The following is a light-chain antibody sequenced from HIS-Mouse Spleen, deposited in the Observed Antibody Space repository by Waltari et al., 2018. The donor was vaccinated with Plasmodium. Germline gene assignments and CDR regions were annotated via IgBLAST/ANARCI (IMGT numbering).Light chain of an antibody. J-gene: IGKJ2*01. CDR3: QQFNSYPHT. CDR1: KGISSA. Sequence: AIQLTQSPSSLSASVGARVTITCRASKGISSALAWYQQKPGKAPKLLIYDASSLESGVPSRFSGSGSGTDFTLTISSLQPEDFATYYCQQFNSYPHTFGQGTKLEIK. CDR2: DAS. V-gene: IGKV1-13*02.